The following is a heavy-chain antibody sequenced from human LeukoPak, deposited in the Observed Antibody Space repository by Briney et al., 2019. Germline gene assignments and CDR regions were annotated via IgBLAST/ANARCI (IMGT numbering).Heavy chain of an antibody. Sequence: ASVKVSCKASGGTFSSYAITWVRQATGQGLEWMGWMNPNSGNTGYAQKFQGRVTMTRNTSISTAYMELSSLESEDTAVYYCARRSYYYGSGSYPIDYWGQGTLVTVSS. V-gene: IGHV1-8*02. CDR3: ARRSYYYGSGSYPIDY. D-gene: IGHD3-10*01. J-gene: IGHJ4*02. CDR2: MNPNSGNT. CDR1: GGTFSSYA.